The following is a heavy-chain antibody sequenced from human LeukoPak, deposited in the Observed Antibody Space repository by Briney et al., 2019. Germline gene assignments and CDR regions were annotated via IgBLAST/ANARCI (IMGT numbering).Heavy chain of an antibody. V-gene: IGHV3-33*06. D-gene: IGHD5-24*01. J-gene: IGHJ4*02. CDR3: AKDPRAWPQFGNYFDY. CDR1: GFTFSSYG. CDR2: IWYDGSNK. Sequence: PGGSLRLSCAASGFTFSSYGMHWVRQAPGKGLEWVAVIWYDGSNKYYADSVKGRFTISGDNSKNTLYLQMNSLRAEDTAVYYCAKDPRAWPQFGNYFDYWGQGTLVTVSS.